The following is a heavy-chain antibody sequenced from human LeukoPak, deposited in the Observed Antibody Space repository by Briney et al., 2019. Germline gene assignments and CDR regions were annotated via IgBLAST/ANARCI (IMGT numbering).Heavy chain of an antibody. CDR1: GGSFSGYY. CDR3: ARQIRGYDSSGYYYVHYYYYYMDV. J-gene: IGHJ6*03. CDR2: IIHSGST. D-gene: IGHD3-22*01. Sequence: SETLSLTCAVYGGSFSGYYWSWIRQPPGKGREWIGEIIHSGSTNYNPSLKSRVTISEDTSKNQFSLKLSSVTAADTAVYYCARQIRGYDSSGYYYVHYYYYYMDVWGKGTTVTVS. V-gene: IGHV4-34*12.